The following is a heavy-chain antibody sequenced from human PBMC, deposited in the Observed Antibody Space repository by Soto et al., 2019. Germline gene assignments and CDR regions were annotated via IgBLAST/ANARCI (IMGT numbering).Heavy chain of an antibody. V-gene: IGHV1-69*13. Sequence: SVKVSCKASGGTVSSYLMSWVRQAPGQGLEWMGGIIPIFGTANYAQKFQGRVTITADESTSTAYMELSSLRSEDTAVYYCSLGSSGYFLDFDYWGQGTMLTSPQ. D-gene: IGHD3-22*01. CDR1: GGTVSSYL. J-gene: IGHJ4*02. CDR2: IIPIFGTA. CDR3: SLGSSGYFLDFDY.